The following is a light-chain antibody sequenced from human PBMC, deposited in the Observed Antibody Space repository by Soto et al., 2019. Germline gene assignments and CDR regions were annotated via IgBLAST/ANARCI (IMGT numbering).Light chain of an antibody. Sequence: VVLTQSPATLSLSLGESATLSCRASQSVGSNLAWYQQKRGQAPRLLIYDATERATGIPARFTGSRSGTDFTLSISSLEPDDFVVYYCQQRSDRLSFGGGTVVEI. J-gene: IGKJ4*01. CDR2: DAT. CDR3: QQRSDRLS. CDR1: QSVGSN. V-gene: IGKV3-11*01.